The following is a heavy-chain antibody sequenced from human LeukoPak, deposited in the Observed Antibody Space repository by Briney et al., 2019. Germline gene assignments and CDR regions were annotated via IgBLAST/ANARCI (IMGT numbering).Heavy chain of an antibody. Sequence: ASVKVPCKATGYTFTSYAMHWVRQAPGQRLEWMGWINAGNGNTKYSQEFQGRVTITRDTSASTAYMELSSLRSEDMAVYYCARGRYLTGLDYWGQGTLVTVSS. CDR2: INAGNGNT. V-gene: IGHV1-3*03. D-gene: IGHD7-27*01. J-gene: IGHJ4*02. CDR1: GYTFTSYA. CDR3: ARGRYLTGLDY.